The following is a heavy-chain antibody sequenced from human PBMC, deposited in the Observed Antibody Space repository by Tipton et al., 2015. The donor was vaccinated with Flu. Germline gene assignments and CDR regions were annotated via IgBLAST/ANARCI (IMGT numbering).Heavy chain of an antibody. J-gene: IGHJ6*02. Sequence: TLSLTCTVSGGSVSSGSYYWSWIRQPAGEGLEWIGRIYTSGSVNYNPSLKSRVTISVDTSKNPFSLKLSSVTAADTAVYYCARDQSLRYYYDSSGLWGYYYGMDVWGQGTTVTVSS. CDR2: IYTSGSV. CDR3: ARDQSLRYYYDSSGLWGYYYGMDV. CDR1: GGSVSSGSYY. D-gene: IGHD3-22*01. V-gene: IGHV4-61*02.